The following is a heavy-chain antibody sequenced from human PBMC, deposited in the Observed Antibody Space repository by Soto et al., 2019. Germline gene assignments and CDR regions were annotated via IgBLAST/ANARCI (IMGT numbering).Heavy chain of an antibody. CDR1: GDSVSSGSVT. CDR2: TYYRSKWYN. D-gene: IGHD1-26*01. Sequence: SQTLSLTCAISGDSVSSGSVTWNWIRQSPSRGIEWLGRTYYRSKWYNDYAESVKSRITINPDTSKNQFSLHLNSVTPEDTAVYYCVRLIGNSWLDFWGQGTLVTVSS. V-gene: IGHV6-1*01. CDR3: VRLIGNSWLDF. J-gene: IGHJ5*01.